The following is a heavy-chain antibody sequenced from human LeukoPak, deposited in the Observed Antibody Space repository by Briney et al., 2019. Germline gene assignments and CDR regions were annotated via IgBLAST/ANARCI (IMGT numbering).Heavy chain of an antibody. D-gene: IGHD2-21*02. CDR3: ARIAYCGGDCWEGSIWFDP. V-gene: IGHV4-59*08. CDR1: GDSFRSYY. CDR2: IYYSGST. J-gene: IGHJ5*02. Sequence: KPSETLSLTCTVSGDSFRSYYWSWIRQPPGKGLEWIGYIYYSGSTNYNPSLKSRVTISVDTSKNQFSLKLNPVTAADTAVYYCARIAYCGGDCWEGSIWFDPWGQGTLVTVSS.